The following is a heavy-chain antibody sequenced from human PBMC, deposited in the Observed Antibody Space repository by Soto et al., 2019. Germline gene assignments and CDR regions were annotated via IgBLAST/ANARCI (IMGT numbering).Heavy chain of an antibody. Sequence: QVQLVQSGAEVKKPGASVKVSCKTSGYTFTGYYMHWVRQAPGQGLEWMGWINPNRGGTNYAQKFQGRVTMTRDTSISTAYMELSRLTYNDTSVYYCVNADPRVHPQSNWFDPWGQGTLVTVSS. V-gene: IGHV1-2*02. J-gene: IGHJ5*02. CDR2: INPNRGGT. CDR1: GYTFTGYY. CDR3: VNADPRVHPQSNWFDP.